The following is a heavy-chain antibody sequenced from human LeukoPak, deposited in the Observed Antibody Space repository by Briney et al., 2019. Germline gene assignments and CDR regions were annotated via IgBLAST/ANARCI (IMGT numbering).Heavy chain of an antibody. J-gene: IGHJ5*02. Sequence: SETLSLTCTVSGGSISSGSYYWSWIRQPAGKGLEWIGRIYTSGSTNYNPSLKSRVTISVDTSKNQFSLKLSSVTAADTAVYYCARSRKYYYDSSGYSEGWFDPWGQGTLVTVSS. CDR3: ARSRKYYYDSSGYSEGWFDP. CDR1: GGSISSGSYY. V-gene: IGHV4-61*02. CDR2: IYTSGST. D-gene: IGHD3-22*01.